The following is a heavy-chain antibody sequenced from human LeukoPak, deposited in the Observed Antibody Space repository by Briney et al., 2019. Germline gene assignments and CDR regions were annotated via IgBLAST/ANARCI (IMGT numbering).Heavy chain of an antibody. J-gene: IGHJ4*02. CDR1: GFTVSSSY. V-gene: IGHV3-53*01. D-gene: IGHD1-26*01. CDR2: IYSGGNT. CDR3: ARLGRVNYFDY. Sequence: GGSLRLSCAASGFTVSSSYMSWVRQAPGKGLEWVSVIYSGGNTNYADSVKGRFTISRDNSKNTLYLQMNSLRAEDTAVYYCARLGRVNYFDYWGQGTLVTVSS.